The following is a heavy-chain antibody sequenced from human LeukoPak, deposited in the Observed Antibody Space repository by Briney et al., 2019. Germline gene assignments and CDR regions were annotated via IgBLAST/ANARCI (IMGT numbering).Heavy chain of an antibody. CDR1: GYSISSGYY. CDR3: ARLLGTGDAFDI. CDR2: IYHRGST. V-gene: IGHV4-38-2*02. D-gene: IGHD3/OR15-3a*01. J-gene: IGHJ3*02. Sequence: SETLSLTCTVSGYSISSGYYCGWLRQPPGKGLEWVEIIYHRGSTYYNPSLKSRFTISVDKSKNQFSLKLSSVTAADTVVYYWARLLGTGDAFDIWGQGTMVTVSS.